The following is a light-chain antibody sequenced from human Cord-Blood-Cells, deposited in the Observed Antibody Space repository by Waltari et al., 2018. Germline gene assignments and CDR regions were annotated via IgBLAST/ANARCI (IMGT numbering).Light chain of an antibody. CDR1: SSDVGGDND. J-gene: IGLJ1*01. CDR3: SSYTSSSTLI. Sequence: QSALTQTASVSGSPGQSITISCPGTSSDVGGDNDVSLYQQHPGKAPKLMIYDVSKRPSWVSNRFSVSHSGNTASLTISGLQAEDESDYYCSSYTSSSTLIFGTGTKVTVL. CDR2: DVS. V-gene: IGLV2-14*03.